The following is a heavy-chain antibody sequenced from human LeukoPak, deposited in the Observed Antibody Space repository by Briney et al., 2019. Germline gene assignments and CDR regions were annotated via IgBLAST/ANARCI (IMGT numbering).Heavy chain of an antibody. CDR2: IKQDGSEK. CDR1: GFTFSNYW. J-gene: IGHJ6*04. V-gene: IGHV3-7*01. CDR3: AELGITMIGGV. D-gene: IGHD3-10*02. Sequence: GGSLRLSCAASGFTFSNYWMTWVRQAPGKGLEWVANIKQDGSEKYYVDSVKGRFTISRDDAKNSLYLQMNSLRAEDTAVYYCAELGITMIGGVWGKGTTVTISS.